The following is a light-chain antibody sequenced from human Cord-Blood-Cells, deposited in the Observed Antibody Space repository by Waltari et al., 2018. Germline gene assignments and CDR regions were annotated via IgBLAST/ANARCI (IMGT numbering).Light chain of an antibody. Sequence: QSVLTQPPSASGTPGQRVTISCSGSSSNIGSNYVYWYQQLPGTAPKLLIYRNNQRPSGVPDRFSGSKSGTSASLAISGLQAEDEADYYCCSYAGSSTLGVFGGGTKLTVL. V-gene: IGLV1-47*01. CDR3: CSYAGSSTLGV. CDR2: RNN. CDR1: SSNIGSNY. J-gene: IGLJ2*01.